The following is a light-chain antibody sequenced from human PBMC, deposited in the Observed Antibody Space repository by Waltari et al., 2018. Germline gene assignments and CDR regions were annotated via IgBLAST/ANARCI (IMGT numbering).Light chain of an antibody. CDR2: GAS. Sequence: EIVMTQSPATLSVSPGERATLSCRASQIVSSNLAWYQQKPGQAPRLLIYGASTRATGIPARFSGSGSGTEFTLTISSLQSEDFAVYYCQQYNNWSYTFGQGTKLEIK. V-gene: IGKV3-15*01. CDR1: QIVSSN. CDR3: QQYNNWSYT. J-gene: IGKJ2*01.